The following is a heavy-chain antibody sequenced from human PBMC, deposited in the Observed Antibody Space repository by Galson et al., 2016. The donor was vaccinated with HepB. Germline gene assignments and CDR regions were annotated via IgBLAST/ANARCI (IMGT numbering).Heavy chain of an antibody. Sequence: SLRLSCAASGFSFSDYAMHWVRQAPGKGLEWVAYIAYDGSTEDYAESVKGRFTISRDNSKNTLFLQMDSLRLDDTAVYYCARDEDSTGYKEYFKHWGQGTLVTVSS. CDR1: GFSFSDYA. CDR2: IAYDGSTE. D-gene: IGHD3-9*01. CDR3: ARDEDSTGYKEYFKH. V-gene: IGHV3-30*04. J-gene: IGHJ1*01.